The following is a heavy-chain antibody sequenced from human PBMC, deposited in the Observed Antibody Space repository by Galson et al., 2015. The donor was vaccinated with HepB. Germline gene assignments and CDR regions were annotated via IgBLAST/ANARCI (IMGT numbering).Heavy chain of an antibody. Sequence: SLRLSCAASGFTFSSYGMHWVRQAPGKGLEWVAVISYDGSNKYYADSVKGRFTISRDNSKNTLYLQMNSLRAEDTAVYYCARDLLRFFIEPYGMDVWGQGTTVTVSS. V-gene: IGHV3-30*03. CDR2: ISYDGSNK. CDR3: ARDLLRFFIEPYGMDV. J-gene: IGHJ6*02. CDR1: GFTFSSYG. D-gene: IGHD3-3*01.